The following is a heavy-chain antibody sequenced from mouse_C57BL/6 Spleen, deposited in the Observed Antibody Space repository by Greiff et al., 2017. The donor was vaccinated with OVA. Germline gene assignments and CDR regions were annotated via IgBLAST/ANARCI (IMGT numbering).Heavy chain of an antibody. Sequence: QVHVKQPGAELVMPGASVKLSCKASGYTFTSYWMHWVKQRPGQGLEWIGEIDPSDSYTNYNQKFKGKSTLTVDKSSSTAYMQLSSLTSEDSAVYYCARRRAPAMDYWGQGTSVTVSS. CDR2: IDPSDSYT. J-gene: IGHJ4*01. V-gene: IGHV1-69*01. CDR1: GYTFTSYW. CDR3: ARRRAPAMDY. D-gene: IGHD3-3*01.